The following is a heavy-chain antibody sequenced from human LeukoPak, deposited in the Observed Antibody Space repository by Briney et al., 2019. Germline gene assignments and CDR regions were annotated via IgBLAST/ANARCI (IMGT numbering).Heavy chain of an antibody. CDR3: ARVYQGVSLFDGIDY. Sequence: GGSLRLSCAASGFTFSSYAMHWVRQAPGKGLEWVAVISYDGSNKYYADSVKGRFTISRDNAKKSLYLQMNSLRAEDTAVYYCARVYQGVSLFDGIDYWGQGTLVTVSS. D-gene: IGHD3-10*01. V-gene: IGHV3-30*04. J-gene: IGHJ4*02. CDR1: GFTFSSYA. CDR2: ISYDGSNK.